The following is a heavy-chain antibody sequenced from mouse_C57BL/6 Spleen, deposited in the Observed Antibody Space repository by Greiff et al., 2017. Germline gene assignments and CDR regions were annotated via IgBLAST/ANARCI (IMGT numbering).Heavy chain of an antibody. CDR3: ARERGKTGFAY. CDR1: GYSITSGYY. CDR2: ISYDGSN. Sequence: EVQLQESGPGLVKPSQSLSLTCSVTGYSITSGYYWNWIRQFPGNKLEWMGYISYDGSNNYNPSLKNRISITRDTSKNQFFLKLNSVTTEDTATYYCARERGKTGFAYWGQGTLVTVSA. J-gene: IGHJ3*01. V-gene: IGHV3-6*01.